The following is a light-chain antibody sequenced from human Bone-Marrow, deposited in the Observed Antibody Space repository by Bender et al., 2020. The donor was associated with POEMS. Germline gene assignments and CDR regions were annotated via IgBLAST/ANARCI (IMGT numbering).Light chain of an antibody. Sequence: QSVLTQPPSVSAAPGQTVTISCTGTSSNMEEGYGVNWYQQLPGTAPKLLIYNNEKRPSGVPDRISGSKSGTSASLAISGLQAEDEADYYCQSYDISLSGWVFGGGTKLTAL. CDR1: SSNMEEGYG. CDR2: NNE. J-gene: IGLJ3*02. CDR3: QSYDISLSGWV. V-gene: IGLV1-40*01.